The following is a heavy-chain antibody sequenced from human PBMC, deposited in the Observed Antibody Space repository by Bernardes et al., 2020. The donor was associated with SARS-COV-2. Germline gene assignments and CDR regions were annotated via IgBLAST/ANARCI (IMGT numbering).Heavy chain of an antibody. D-gene: IGHD3-16*02. Sequence: AAVKVSCKASGFTLRNTYIHWLRQAPGQGLEWMGIVNPSGGATIYAEKFQGRVIMTTDRSTSTVYIELTGLRSKDTAVYYCARDPGDYAWGTHRDAFPFHYYGLDAWGQGTTVTVSS. V-gene: IGHV1-46*01. CDR1: GFTLRNTY. J-gene: IGHJ6*02. CDR3: ARDPGDYAWGTHRDAFPFHYYGLDA. CDR2: VNPSGGAT.